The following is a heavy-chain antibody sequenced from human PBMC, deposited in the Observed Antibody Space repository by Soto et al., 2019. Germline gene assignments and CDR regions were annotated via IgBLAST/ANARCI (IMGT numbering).Heavy chain of an antibody. V-gene: IGHV4-59*01. CDR1: GGSISSYY. CDR2: IYYSGST. Sequence: SETLSLTCTVSGGSISSYYWSWIRQPPGKGPEWIGYIYYSGSTNYNPSLKSRVTISVDTSKNQFSLKLSSVTAADTAVYYCARLMAWGPYYFDYWGQGTLVTVSS. D-gene: IGHD3-10*01. CDR3: ARLMAWGPYYFDY. J-gene: IGHJ4*02.